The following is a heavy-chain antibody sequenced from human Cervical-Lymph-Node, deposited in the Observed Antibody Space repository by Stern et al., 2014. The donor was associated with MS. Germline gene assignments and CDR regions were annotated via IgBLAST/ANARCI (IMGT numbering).Heavy chain of an antibody. CDR1: GGSIISSDHY. Sequence: QLQLQESGPGLVKPSETLSLTCTVSGGSIISSDHYWGWVRQPPGKGLEWIGSIYFTGTTFSTPYLTSRVSISLDTFKKQFSPQVPSVTAADTAVYYCAREGSVVTTYAMDVWGQGTTVAVSS. V-gene: IGHV4-39*02. CDR2: IYFTGTT. D-gene: IGHD4-23*01. J-gene: IGHJ6*02. CDR3: AREGSVVTTYAMDV.